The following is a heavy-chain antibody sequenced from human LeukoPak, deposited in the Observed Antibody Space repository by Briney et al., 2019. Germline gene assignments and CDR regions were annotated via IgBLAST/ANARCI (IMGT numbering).Heavy chain of an antibody. CDR2: ISWNSGTI. V-gene: IGHV3-9*01. CDR3: ARGAVRHCSGGTCYLFENWLDP. Sequence: SGGSLTLSCVASGFTFDDYAIHWVRQAPGKGLEWVSGISWNSGTIDYADSVKGRFHISRDNAKKSLFLQMNSLRPADTAFYYCARGAVRHCSGGTCYLFENWLDPWGQGTLVTVSS. D-gene: IGHD2-15*01. CDR1: GFTFDDYA. J-gene: IGHJ5*02.